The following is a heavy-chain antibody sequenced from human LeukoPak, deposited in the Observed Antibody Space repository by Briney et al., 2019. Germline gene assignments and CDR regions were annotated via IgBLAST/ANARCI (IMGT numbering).Heavy chain of an antibody. CDR2: ISGSGGST. J-gene: IGHJ6*03. CDR3: AKGTYYDFWSGYLNYYYYYYMDV. CDR1: GFTFSSYA. V-gene: IGHV3-23*01. Sequence: PGGSLRLSCAASGFTFSSYAMSWVRQAPGKGLEWVSAISGSGGSTYYADSVKGRFTISGDNSKNTLYLQMNSPRAEDTAVYYCAKGTYYDFWSGYLNYYYYYYMDVWGKGTTVTVSS. D-gene: IGHD3-3*01.